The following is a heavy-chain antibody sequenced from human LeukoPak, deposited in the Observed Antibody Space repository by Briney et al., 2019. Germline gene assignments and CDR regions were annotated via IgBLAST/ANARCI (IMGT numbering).Heavy chain of an antibody. V-gene: IGHV3-9*01. CDR1: GFTFDDYA. Sequence: QPGRSLRLSCAASGFTFDDYAMHWVRQAPGKGLEWVSGISWNSGSIGYADSVKGRFTISRDNSKNTLYLQMNSLRAEDTAIYYCAKNGDRGAYCSGGSCYPYYYYYMDVWGKGTTVTVSS. CDR3: AKNGDRGAYCSGGSCYPYYYYYMDV. J-gene: IGHJ6*03. D-gene: IGHD2-15*01. CDR2: ISWNSGSI.